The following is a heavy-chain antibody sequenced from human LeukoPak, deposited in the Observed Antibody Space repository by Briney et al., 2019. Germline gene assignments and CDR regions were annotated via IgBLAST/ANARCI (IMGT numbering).Heavy chain of an antibody. CDR2: IWYDGSNK. CDR3: ARARGGNWNDCYFDY. Sequence: GGSLRLSCAASGFTFRSYGMHWVRQAPGKGLEWVAVIWYDGSNKYYADSVKGRFTVSRDNSKNTLFLQMNSLRAEDMAVYYCARARGGNWNDCYFDYWGQGTLVTVSS. CDR1: GFTFRSYG. D-gene: IGHD1-20*01. V-gene: IGHV3-33*01. J-gene: IGHJ4*02.